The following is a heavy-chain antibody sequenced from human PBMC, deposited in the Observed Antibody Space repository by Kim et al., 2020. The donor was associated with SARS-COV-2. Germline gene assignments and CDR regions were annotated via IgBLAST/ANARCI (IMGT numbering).Heavy chain of an antibody. Sequence: SVKVSCKASGGTFSSYAISWVRQAPGQGLEWMGGIIPIFGTANYARKFQGRVTITADESTSTAYMELSSLRSEDTAVYYCARVAGSITMIVVVHRADAFDIWGQGTMVTVSS. CDR3: ARVAGSITMIVVVHRADAFDI. D-gene: IGHD3-22*01. CDR2: IIPIFGTA. V-gene: IGHV1-69*13. J-gene: IGHJ3*02. CDR1: GGTFSSYA.